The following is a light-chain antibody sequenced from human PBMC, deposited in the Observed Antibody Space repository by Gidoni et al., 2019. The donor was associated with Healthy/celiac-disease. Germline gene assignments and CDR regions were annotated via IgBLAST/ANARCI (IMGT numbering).Light chain of an antibody. J-gene: IGKJ2*01. CDR1: QSVSSY. CDR2: DAS. V-gene: IGKV3-11*01. CDR3: QQRSNWPPHT. Sequence: EMVFTQSPAPLSLSPGERATLSCRARQSVSSYLAWYQQQPGQAPRLLIYDASNRATGIPARFSGSGSGTDFTLTISSLEPEDFAVYYCQQRSNWPPHTFXXXTKLEIK.